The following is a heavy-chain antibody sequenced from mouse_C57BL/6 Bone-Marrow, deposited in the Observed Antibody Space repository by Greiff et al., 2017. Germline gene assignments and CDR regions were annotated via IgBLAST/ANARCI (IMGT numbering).Heavy chain of an antibody. V-gene: IGHV14-3*01. CDR3: ASSITTVRDWYFDV. Sequence: EVKVVESVAELVRPGASVKLSCTASGFNIKNTYMHWVKQRPEQGLEWIGRIDPANGNTKYAPKFQGKATITADTSSNTAYLQLSSLTSEDTAIYYCASSITTVRDWYFDVWGTGTTVTVSS. J-gene: IGHJ1*03. CDR1: GFNIKNTY. D-gene: IGHD1-1*01. CDR2: IDPANGNT.